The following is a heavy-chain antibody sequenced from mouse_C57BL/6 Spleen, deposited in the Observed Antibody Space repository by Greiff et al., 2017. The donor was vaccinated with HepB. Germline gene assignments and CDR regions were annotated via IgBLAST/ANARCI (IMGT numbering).Heavy chain of an antibody. CDR3: ARDRDYYGYGGYVSYAMDY. D-gene: IGHD2-2*01. J-gene: IGHJ4*01. Sequence: EVKVVESEGGLVQPGSSMKLSCTASGFTFSDYYMAWVRQVPEKGLEWVANINYDGSSTYYLDSLKSRFIISRDNAKNILYLQMSSLKSEDTATYYCARDRDYYGYGGYVSYAMDYWGQGTSVTVSS. V-gene: IGHV5-16*01. CDR2: INYDGSST. CDR1: GFTFSDYY.